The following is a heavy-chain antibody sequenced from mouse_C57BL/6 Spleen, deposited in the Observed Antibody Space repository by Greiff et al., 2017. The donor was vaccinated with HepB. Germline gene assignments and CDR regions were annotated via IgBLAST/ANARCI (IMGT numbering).Heavy chain of an antibody. V-gene: IGHV8-12*01. J-gene: IGHJ1*03. CDR3: ARRRFYYDYDVWYFDV. D-gene: IGHD2-4*01. CDR1: GFSLSTSGMG. CDR2: IYWDDDK. Sequence: QVTLKESGPGILQSSQTLSLTCSFSGFSLSTSGMGVSWIRQPSGKGLEWLAHIYWDDDKRYNPSLKSRLTISKDTSRNQVFLKITSVDTADTATYYCARRRFYYDYDVWYFDVWGTGTTVTVSS.